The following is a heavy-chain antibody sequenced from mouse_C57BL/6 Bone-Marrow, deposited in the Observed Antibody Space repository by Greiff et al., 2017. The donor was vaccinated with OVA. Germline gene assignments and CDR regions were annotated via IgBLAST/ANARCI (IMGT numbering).Heavy chain of an antibody. D-gene: IGHD1-1*01. CDR1: GFTFSDYG. CDR3: ARPHYYCGSSSSYWYFDV. Sequence: EVQVVESGGGLVKPGGSPKLSCAASGFTFSDYGMHWVRQAPEKGLEWVAYISSGSSTIYYADTVKGRFTISRDNAKNTLFLQMTSLRSEDTAMYYCARPHYYCGSSSSYWYFDVWGTGTTVTVSS. CDR2: ISSGSSTI. J-gene: IGHJ1*03. V-gene: IGHV5-17*01.